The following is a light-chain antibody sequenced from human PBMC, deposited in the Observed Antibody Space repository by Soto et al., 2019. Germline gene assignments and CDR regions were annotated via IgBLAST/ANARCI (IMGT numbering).Light chain of an antibody. J-gene: IGLJ1*01. CDR2: EVN. CDR3: SSYTSSNTLEV. Sequence: QSALIQPASVSGSPGQSSTISCTGTSRDVGGSNYVSWYQHHPHRAPKLLIYEVNYRPSGVSSLFSGSKSGNTASLTISGLXAEDEADYYCSSYTSSNTLEVFGVGTKVTVL. CDR1: SRDVGGSNY. V-gene: IGLV2-14*01.